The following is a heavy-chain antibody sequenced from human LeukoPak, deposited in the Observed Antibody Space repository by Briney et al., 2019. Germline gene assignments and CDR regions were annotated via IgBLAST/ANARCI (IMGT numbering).Heavy chain of an antibody. D-gene: IGHD5-12*01. J-gene: IGHJ5*02. Sequence: PSETLSLTCTVSGGSISSPTYSWAWIRQPPGKGLEWLGSVPHSGSAYYSPSLKSRVTMSGDTSKNQFSLKLSSVTAADTAVYYCARGNPPGMVASVGGWFDPWGQGTLVTVSS. CDR1: GGSISSPTYS. V-gene: IGHV4-39*07. CDR2: VPHSGSA. CDR3: ARGNPPGMVASVGGWFDP.